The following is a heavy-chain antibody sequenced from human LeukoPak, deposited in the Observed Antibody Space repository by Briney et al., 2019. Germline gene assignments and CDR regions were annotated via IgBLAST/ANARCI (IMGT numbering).Heavy chain of an antibody. D-gene: IGHD6-19*01. CDR1: GFTFTSYA. Sequence: PGGSLRLSRAASGFTFTSYAMHWVRQAPGKGLEWVAVISYDGSNKCYADSVKGRFTISRDNSKNTLYLQMNSLRAEDTAVYYCARESQYYFGYWGQGTLVTVSS. CDR2: ISYDGSNK. V-gene: IGHV3-30-3*01. CDR3: ARESQYYFGY. J-gene: IGHJ4*02.